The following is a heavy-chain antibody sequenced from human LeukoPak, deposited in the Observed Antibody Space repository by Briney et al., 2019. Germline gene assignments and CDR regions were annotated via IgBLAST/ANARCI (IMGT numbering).Heavy chain of an antibody. J-gene: IGHJ4*02. D-gene: IGHD5-24*01. CDR3: ARSRDGYNFDYFDY. Sequence: PGGSLRLSCAASGFTFSSYAISWVRQAPGKGLEWVSAISGSGGSTYYADSVKGRFTISRDNSKNTLYLQMNSLRAEDTAVYYCARSRDGYNFDYFDYWGQGILVTVSS. CDR2: ISGSGGST. CDR1: GFTFSSYA. V-gene: IGHV3-23*01.